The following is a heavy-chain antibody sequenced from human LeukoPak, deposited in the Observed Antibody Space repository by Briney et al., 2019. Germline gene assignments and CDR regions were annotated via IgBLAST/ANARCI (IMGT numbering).Heavy chain of an antibody. J-gene: IGHJ5*02. CDR3: ARAGGRSWFDP. CDR2: INPNSGRT. V-gene: IGHV1-2*02. CDR1: GYTFTGYY. Sequence: GASVKVSCKASGYTFTGYYMHWVRQAPGQGLEWMGWINPNSGRTNYAQKFQGRVTMTTDTSMSTAYMELSRLTSDDTAVYYCARAGGRSWFDPWGQGTLVTVSS.